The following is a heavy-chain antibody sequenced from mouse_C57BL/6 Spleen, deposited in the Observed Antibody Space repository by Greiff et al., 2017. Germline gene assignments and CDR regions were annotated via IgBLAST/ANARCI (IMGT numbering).Heavy chain of an antibody. D-gene: IGHD1-1*01. CDR3: AVLITTVVAPNFDV. CDR2: IYPGDGDT. Sequence: VQLQQSRPELVKPGASVKISCKASGYAFSSSWMNWVKQRPGKGLEWIGRIYPGDGDTNYNGKFKGKATLTADKSSSTAYMQLSSLTSEDSAVYFCAVLITTVVAPNFDVWGTGTTVTVSS. V-gene: IGHV1-82*01. CDR1: GYAFSSSW. J-gene: IGHJ1*03.